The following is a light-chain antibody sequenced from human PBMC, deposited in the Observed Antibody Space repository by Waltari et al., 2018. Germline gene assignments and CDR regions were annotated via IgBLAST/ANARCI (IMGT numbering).Light chain of an antibody. J-gene: IGLJ3*02. CDR2: DVS. V-gene: IGLV2-14*01. CDR1: SSDVGGYNY. Sequence: QSALTQPASVSGSPGQSITISCTGTSSDVGGYNYVSWYQQHPGKAPKFMIYDVSKRPAGVSNRFSGSKSGNTASLTISGLQAEDEADYYFSSYTSSSTWVFGGGTKLTVL. CDR3: SSYTSSSTWV.